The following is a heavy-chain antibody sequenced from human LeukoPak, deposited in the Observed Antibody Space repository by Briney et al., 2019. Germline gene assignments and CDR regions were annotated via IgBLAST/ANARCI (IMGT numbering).Heavy chain of an antibody. CDR2: INIDDTSI. CDR3: AGIGATATHIDY. CDR1: GFTFNKYW. J-gene: IGHJ4*02. D-gene: IGHD6-13*01. V-gene: IGHV3-74*01. Sequence: SGGSLRLSCAAPGFTFNKYWMHWVRQAPGKGLVWVSRINIDDTSISYADSVKGRFTISRDNAKKTLYLQMNSLRAEDTAVYYCAGIGATATHIDYWGQGTLVTVSS.